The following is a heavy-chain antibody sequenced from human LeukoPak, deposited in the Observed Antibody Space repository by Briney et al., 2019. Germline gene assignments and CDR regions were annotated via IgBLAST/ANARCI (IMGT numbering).Heavy chain of an antibody. Sequence: SVKVSCKASGGTFSSYAISWVRQAPGQGLEWMGGIIPIFGTANYAQKFQGRVTITRDTSASTAYMELSSLRSEDTAVYYCARDWYYLDAFDIWGQGTMVTVSS. CDR1: GGTFSSYA. V-gene: IGHV1-69*05. CDR3: ARDWYYLDAFDI. D-gene: IGHD2/OR15-2a*01. J-gene: IGHJ3*02. CDR2: IIPIFGTA.